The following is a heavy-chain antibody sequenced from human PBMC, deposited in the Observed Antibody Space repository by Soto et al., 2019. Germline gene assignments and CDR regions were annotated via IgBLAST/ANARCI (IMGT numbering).Heavy chain of an antibody. CDR1: GGTFSRYA. D-gene: IGHD6-19*01. V-gene: IGHV1-69*12. J-gene: IGHJ2*01. CDR2: ITPIFGTA. Sequence: QVQLVQSGAEVKKPGSSVKVSCKASGGTFSRYAISWVRQAPGQGLEWMGGITPIFGTANYAQKFQGRVTITADEYTSTAYMEVNSLRSEDTAVYYCAQTLGSAVAGPGRFDLWGRGALVTVSS. CDR3: AQTLGSAVAGPGRFDL.